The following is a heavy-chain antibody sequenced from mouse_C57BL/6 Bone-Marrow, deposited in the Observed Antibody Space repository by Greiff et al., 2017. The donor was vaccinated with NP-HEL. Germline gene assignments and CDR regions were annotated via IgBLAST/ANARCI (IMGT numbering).Heavy chain of an antibody. J-gene: IGHJ4*01. D-gene: IGHD1-1*01. V-gene: IGHV1-69*01. CDR2: IDPSDSYT. Sequence: QVQLQQPGAELVMPGASVKLSCKASGYTFTSYWMHWVKQRPGQGLEWIGEIDPSDSYTNYNQKFKGKSTLPVGKSSSTAYMQLSSLTSEDSAVYYCARERDYYGAMDYWGQGTSVTVSS. CDR3: ARERDYYGAMDY. CDR1: GYTFTSYW.